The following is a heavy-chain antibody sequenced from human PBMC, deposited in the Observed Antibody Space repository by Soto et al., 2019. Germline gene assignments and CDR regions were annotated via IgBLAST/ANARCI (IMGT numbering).Heavy chain of an antibody. CDR2: INPSGGST. D-gene: IGHD2-2*01. J-gene: IGHJ6*02. Sequence: ASVKVSCKASGYTFTSYYMHWVRQAPGQGLEWMGIINPSGGSTSYAQKFQGRVTMTRDTSTSTVYMELSSLRSEDTAVYYCARDSIVVVTGYHYGLAVSGQRTTVPVSS. CDR3: ARDSIVVVTGYHYGLAV. CDR1: GYTFTSYY. V-gene: IGHV1-46*01.